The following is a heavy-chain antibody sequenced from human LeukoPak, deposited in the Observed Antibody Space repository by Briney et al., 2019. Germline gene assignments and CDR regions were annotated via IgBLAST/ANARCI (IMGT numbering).Heavy chain of an antibody. CDR1: GFSISTSGVG. J-gene: IGHJ6*02. D-gene: IGHD4-17*01. CDR3: AHRDRTVTTSDV. V-gene: IGHV2-5*01. CDR2: LYWNGDK. Sequence: SGLTLVKPTQTLTLTCTFSGFSISTSGVGVGCIRQPQGKALEWLALLYWNGDKRYSPSLKSRHTITKHTSKNQVVLTMTNMDPVDTATYYCAHRDRTVTTSDVWGQGTTVTVSS.